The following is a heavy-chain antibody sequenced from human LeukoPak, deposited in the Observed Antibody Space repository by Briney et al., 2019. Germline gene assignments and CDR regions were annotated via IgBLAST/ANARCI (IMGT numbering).Heavy chain of an antibody. J-gene: IGHJ4*02. CDR1: GFTFSSNA. V-gene: IGHV3-23*01. CDR3: AKGRDGGWSGGDS. D-gene: IGHD6-19*01. Sequence: GGSLRLSCAASGFTFSSNAMSWVRQAPGKGLEWVSGISVSGGSTYYADSVKGRFTISRDNSKNTVYLQLSSLRAEDTAVYYCAKGRDGGWSGGDSWGQGALVTVSS. CDR2: ISVSGGST.